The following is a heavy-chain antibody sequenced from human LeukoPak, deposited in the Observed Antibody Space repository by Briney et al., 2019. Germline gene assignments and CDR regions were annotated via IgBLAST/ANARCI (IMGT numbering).Heavy chain of an antibody. CDR3: AKRGGSYYSDY. Sequence: GGSLRLSCAASGFTFSSYAVSWVRQAPGKGLEWVSSISDSGVDTYYGDSVKGRFTISRDNSKNTLYLQMNSLRAEDTAVYYCAKRGGSYYSDYWGQGSLVTVSS. CDR1: GFTFSSYA. J-gene: IGHJ4*02. CDR2: ISDSGVDT. D-gene: IGHD2-15*01. V-gene: IGHV3-23*01.